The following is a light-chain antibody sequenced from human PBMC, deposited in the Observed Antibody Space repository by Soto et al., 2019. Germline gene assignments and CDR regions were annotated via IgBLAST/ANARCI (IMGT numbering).Light chain of an antibody. Sequence: EIVMTQSPATLSVSPGERATLSCRASQSVSSNLAWYQQKPGQAPRLLIYGASTRATGIPARFSGSGSGTQFTLTISSLQSEDFAVYYCQQSNNWPHTFGQGTKLEIK. CDR1: QSVSSN. J-gene: IGKJ2*01. CDR2: GAS. CDR3: QQSNNWPHT. V-gene: IGKV3-15*01.